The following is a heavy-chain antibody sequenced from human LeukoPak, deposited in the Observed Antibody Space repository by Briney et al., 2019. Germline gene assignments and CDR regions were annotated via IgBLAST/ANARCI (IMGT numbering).Heavy chain of an antibody. CDR2: INPSGGST. Sequence: GGSVTLSCKAFGYTFTNYYMHWVRQAPGQGLEWMGIINPSGGSTSCAQKFQGRVTMTRDTSTSTVYMELSSLRSEDTAVYYCAREPVAGVDYWGQGTL. D-gene: IGHD6-19*01. V-gene: IGHV1-46*01. CDR3: AREPVAGVDY. J-gene: IGHJ4*02. CDR1: GYTFTNYY.